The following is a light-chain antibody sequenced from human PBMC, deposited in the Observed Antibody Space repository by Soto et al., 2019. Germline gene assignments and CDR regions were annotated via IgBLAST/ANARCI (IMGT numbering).Light chain of an antibody. J-gene: IGKJ4*01. CDR1: QSVSSY. V-gene: IGKV3-11*01. Sequence: EIVLTQSPATLSLSTGERATLSCRASQSVSSYLAWYQQKPGQAPRLLIYDASNRATGIPARFSGSGYGTDFTLTISSLEPEDFAVYYCQQRSNWPLTFGGGTQVEIK. CDR3: QQRSNWPLT. CDR2: DAS.